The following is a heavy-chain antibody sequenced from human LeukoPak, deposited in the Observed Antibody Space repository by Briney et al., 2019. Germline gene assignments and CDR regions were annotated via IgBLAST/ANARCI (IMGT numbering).Heavy chain of an antibody. CDR1: GYTFTTYD. V-gene: IGHV1-8*01. Sequence: GASVKVSCKASGYTFTTYDINWVRQATGQGLEWMGWLSPNSGQTAYAQKFQGRVTMTRDISISTFYLELSSLTSEDTAAYYCTKGNGVAGDYWGQGTLVTVSS. CDR3: TKGNGVAGDY. J-gene: IGHJ4*02. D-gene: IGHD6-19*01. CDR2: LSPNSGQT.